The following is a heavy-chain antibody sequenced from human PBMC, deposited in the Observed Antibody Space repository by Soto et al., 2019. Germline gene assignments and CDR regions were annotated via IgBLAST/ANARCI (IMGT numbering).Heavy chain of an antibody. Sequence: GGSLRLSXAASGFTFSILAMGWVRQAPGKGLEWVSVIDYSGGTTYYTDSVKGRFIISRDNSKKMLYLQMNSLRAEDTAVYYCAKDATRTSGWYYFDYWGQGTLVTVSS. CDR2: IDYSGGTT. D-gene: IGHD6-19*01. CDR1: GFTFSILA. CDR3: AKDATRTSGWYYFDY. J-gene: IGHJ4*02. V-gene: IGHV3-23*01.